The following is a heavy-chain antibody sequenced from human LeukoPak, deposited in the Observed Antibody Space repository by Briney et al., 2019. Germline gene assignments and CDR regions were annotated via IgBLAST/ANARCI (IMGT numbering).Heavy chain of an antibody. CDR1: GYTFTGHY. Sequence: ASVKVSCKASGYTFTGHYMHLVRQAPGQGLEWMGWINPNSGGTNYAQKFQGRVTMTRDTSISTAYMELSRLRSDDTAVYYCASPPYSSGSTTKYYFDYWGQGTLVTVSS. V-gene: IGHV1-2*02. D-gene: IGHD6-19*01. CDR2: INPNSGGT. J-gene: IGHJ4*02. CDR3: ASPPYSSGSTTKYYFDY.